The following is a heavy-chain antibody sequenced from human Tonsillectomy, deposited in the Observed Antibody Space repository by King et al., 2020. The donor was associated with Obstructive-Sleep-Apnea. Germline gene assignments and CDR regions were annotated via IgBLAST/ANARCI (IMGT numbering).Heavy chain of an antibody. V-gene: IGHV3-23*04. CDR3: AKDRTGATPFDS. CDR1: GFTFSSCA. J-gene: IGHJ5*01. CDR2: ISPSGGST. Sequence: VQPVESGGGLVQPGGSLRLSCAVSGFTFSSCAMSWVRQAPGKGLEWVSTISPSGGSTYYADSVKGRFTISRDNSKNTQYLQMNILRAEDTAVYYCAKDRTGATPFDSWGHGTLVTVSS. D-gene: IGHD1-26*01.